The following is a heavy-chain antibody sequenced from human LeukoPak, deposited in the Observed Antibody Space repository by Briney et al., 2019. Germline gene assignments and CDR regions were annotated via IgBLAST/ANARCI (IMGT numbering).Heavy chain of an antibody. CDR2: IIPILGIA. V-gene: IGHV1-69*04. Sequence: GSSVKVSCTASGGTFSSYAISWVRQAPGQGLEWMGRIIPILGIANYAQKFQGRVTITADKSTSTAYMELRSLRSDDTAVYYCARAIYAHNYYGMDVWGQGTTVTVSS. CDR3: ARAIYAHNYYGMDV. D-gene: IGHD2-2*01. CDR1: GGTFSSYA. J-gene: IGHJ6*02.